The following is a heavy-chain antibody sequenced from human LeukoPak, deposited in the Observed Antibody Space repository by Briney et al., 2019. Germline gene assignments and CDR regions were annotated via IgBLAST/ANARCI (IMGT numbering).Heavy chain of an antibody. CDR3: ARGGAEAVAGSLDF. CDR2: IVPVFGTP. J-gene: IGHJ4*02. CDR1: GGTFKKYA. D-gene: IGHD6-19*01. Sequence: SVKVSCKASGGTFKKYAIYWVRQAPGQGLEWLGGIVPVFGTPNYAQKFQGRVTITTDEFTTTGYMELSSLKSEDTAVYYCARGGAEAVAGSLDFWGQGTLVTVSS. V-gene: IGHV1-69*05.